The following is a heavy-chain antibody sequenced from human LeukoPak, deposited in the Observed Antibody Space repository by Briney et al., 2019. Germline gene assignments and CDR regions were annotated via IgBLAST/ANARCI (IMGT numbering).Heavy chain of an antibody. J-gene: IGHJ6*03. D-gene: IGHD1-26*01. V-gene: IGHV3-7*01. Sequence: GGSLRLSCAASGFTFNSYWMSWVRQAPGKGLEWVANIKQDGSEKYYVDSVKGRFTISRDNAKNSLYLQMNSLRAEDTAVYYCARDQTKWEPLRRRDYYYMDVWGKGTTVTVPS. CDR2: IKQDGSEK. CDR3: ARDQTKWEPLRRRDYYYMDV. CDR1: GFTFNSYW.